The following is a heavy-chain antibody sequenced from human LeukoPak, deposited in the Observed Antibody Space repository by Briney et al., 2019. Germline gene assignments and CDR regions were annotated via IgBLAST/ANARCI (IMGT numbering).Heavy chain of an antibody. J-gene: IGHJ6*02. CDR3: AKDLSSSWYPYYYGMDV. D-gene: IGHD6-13*01. V-gene: IGHV3-30*18. CDR1: GFTFSSYG. CDR2: ISYDGSNK. Sequence: GGSLRPSCAASGFTFSSYGMHWVRQAPGKGLEWVAVISYDGSNKYYADSVKGRFTISRDNSKNTLYLQMNSLRAEDTAVYYCAKDLSSSWYPYYYGMDVWGQGTTVTVSS.